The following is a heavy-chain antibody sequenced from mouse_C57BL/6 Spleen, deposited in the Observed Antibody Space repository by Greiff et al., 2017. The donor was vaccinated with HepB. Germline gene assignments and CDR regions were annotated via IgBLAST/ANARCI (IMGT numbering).Heavy chain of an antibody. J-gene: IGHJ4*01. CDR2: IYPGGGYT. CDR1: GYTFTNYW. D-gene: IGHD2-5*01. V-gene: IGHV1-63*01. CDR3: ARTYYSNFYYAMDY. Sequence: VQLQQSGAELVRPGPSVKMSCKASGYTFTNYWIGWAKQRPGHGLEWIGDIYPGGGYTNYNEKFKGKATLTADKSSSTAYMQFSSLTSEDSAIYYCARTYYSNFYYAMDYWGQGTSVTVSS.